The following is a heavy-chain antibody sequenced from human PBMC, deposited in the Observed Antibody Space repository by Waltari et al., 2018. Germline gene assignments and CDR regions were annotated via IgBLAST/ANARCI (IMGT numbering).Heavy chain of an antibody. V-gene: IGHV1-24*01. D-gene: IGHD3-22*01. J-gene: IGHJ5*02. CDR3: ATDQPRYYYDSSGLPAPPGRWFDP. Sequence: QVQLVQSGAEVQKPGASVKVSCKVSGYTLPDLSMHWVRQAPGTGLEWMGGFDPKDGETIYAQKFQGRVTMTEDTSTDTAYMELSSLRSEDTAVYYCATDQPRYYYDSSGLPAPPGRWFDPWGQGTLVTVSS. CDR2: FDPKDGET. CDR1: GYTLPDLS.